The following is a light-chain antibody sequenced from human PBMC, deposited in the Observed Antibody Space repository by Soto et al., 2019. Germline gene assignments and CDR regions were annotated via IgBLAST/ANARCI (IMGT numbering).Light chain of an antibody. V-gene: IGKV3-20*01. CDR3: QQYGSSPWT. J-gene: IGKJ1*01. Sequence: EIVLTQSPGTLSLSPGERATLSCRASQSVSSSYLAWYQQKPGQAPRLLIYGASSRATGSPDRFSGSGSGKDFTLTISRLEPEDFAGYYCQQYGSSPWTFGQGTKVEIK. CDR1: QSVSSSY. CDR2: GAS.